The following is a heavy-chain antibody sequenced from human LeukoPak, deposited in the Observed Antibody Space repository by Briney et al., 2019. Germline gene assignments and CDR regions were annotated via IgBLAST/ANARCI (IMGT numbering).Heavy chain of an antibody. CDR3: ARGRPNNC. CDR2: MSPNSGNT. Sequence: ASVKVSCKASGYTFTSYDISWVRQATGQGLEWMGWMSPNSGNTGYAQKFQGIVIMTRNTSLTTAYMEPSTLTSEDTAVYSRARGRPNNCWGQGTLVTVSS. CDR1: GYTFTSYD. J-gene: IGHJ4*03. D-gene: IGHD4/OR15-4a*01. V-gene: IGHV1-8*01.